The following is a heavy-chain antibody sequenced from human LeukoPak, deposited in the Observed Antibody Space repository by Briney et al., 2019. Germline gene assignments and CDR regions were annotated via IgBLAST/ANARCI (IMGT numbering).Heavy chain of an antibody. CDR2: ISESGTGT. Sequence: GSLRLSCAASGLTFSNYAMSWVRQAPGKGLEWVSAISESGTGTYYADSVKGRFTISRDNSKNTLSLQMNSLRAEDTAVYYCAKDIAQGYTYGSIEQDYWGQGTLVTVSS. J-gene: IGHJ4*02. CDR3: AKDIAQGYTYGSIEQDY. CDR1: GLTFSNYA. D-gene: IGHD5-18*01. V-gene: IGHV3-23*01.